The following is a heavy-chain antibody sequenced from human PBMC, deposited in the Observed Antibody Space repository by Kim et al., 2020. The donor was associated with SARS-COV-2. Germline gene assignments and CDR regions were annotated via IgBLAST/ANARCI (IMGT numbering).Heavy chain of an antibody. V-gene: IGHV3-23*01. D-gene: IGHD2-2*02. CDR3: AKEVSDCSSTSCYRSVAFMDV. Sequence: GGSLRLSCAASGFTFSSYAMSWVRQAPGKGLEWVSAISGSGGSTYYADSVKGRFTISRDNSKNTLYLQMNSLRAEDTAVYYCAKEVSDCSSTSCYRSVAFMDVWGQGTTVTVSS. J-gene: IGHJ6*02. CDR2: ISGSGGST. CDR1: GFTFSSYA.